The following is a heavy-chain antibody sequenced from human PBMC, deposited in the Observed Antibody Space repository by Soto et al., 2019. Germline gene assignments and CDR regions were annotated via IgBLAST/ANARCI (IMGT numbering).Heavy chain of an antibody. Sequence: QLQLQESGPGLVKPSGTLSLTCTVSNGSMTSSLWWSWVRQSPGKGLEWIGEVAQSGYTSYNPSLKSRLTISQDRSRNQFSLRLTSVTAADTAVYYCAIIRYGGYDFEYWGQGTLVTVSS. V-gene: IGHV4-4*02. CDR1: NGSMTSSLW. CDR3: AIIRYGGYDFEY. J-gene: IGHJ4*02. D-gene: IGHD5-12*01. CDR2: VAQSGYT.